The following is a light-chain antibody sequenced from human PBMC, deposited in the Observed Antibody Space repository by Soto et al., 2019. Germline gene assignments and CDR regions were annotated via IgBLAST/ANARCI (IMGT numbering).Light chain of an antibody. Sequence: SVLTQPPSASGTPGQRVTISCSGSSSNIGSNYVFWYQQLPGTAPKLLIYRNNQRPSGVPDRFSGSKSGTSASLAISGLRSEDEAYYYCAAWDDSLSAYVFGTGTKVTVL. CDR1: SSNIGSNY. CDR3: AAWDDSLSAYV. CDR2: RNN. J-gene: IGLJ1*01. V-gene: IGLV1-47*01.